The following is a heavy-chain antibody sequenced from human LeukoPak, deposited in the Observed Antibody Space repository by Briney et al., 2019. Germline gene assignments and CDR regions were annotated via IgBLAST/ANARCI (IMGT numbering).Heavy chain of an antibody. CDR1: GSTFTSYY. J-gene: IGHJ3*02. CDR2: INPSGGST. Sequence: ASVKVSCTASGSTFTSYYMHWVRQAPGQGLEWMGIINPSGGSTSYAQKFQGRVTMTRDMSTSTVYMELSSLRSEDTAVYYCARDLGIQPLVDAFDIWGQGTMVTVSS. V-gene: IGHV1-46*01. CDR3: ARDLGIQPLVDAFDI. D-gene: IGHD5-18*01.